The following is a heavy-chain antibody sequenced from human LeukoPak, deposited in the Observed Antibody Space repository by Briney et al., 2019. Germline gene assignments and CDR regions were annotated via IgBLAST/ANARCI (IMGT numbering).Heavy chain of an antibody. J-gene: IGHJ4*02. CDR1: GGSISSGGYY. Sequence: PSETLSLTCTVSGGSISSGGYYWSWIRQHPGKGLEWIGYIYYSGSTYYNPSLKSRVTISVDTSKKQFYLKLSSVTAAHTAVYYCARIARDYFAYWGQGTLVTVSS. CDR2: IYYSGST. V-gene: IGHV4-31*03. CDR3: ARIARDYFAY. D-gene: IGHD6-13*01.